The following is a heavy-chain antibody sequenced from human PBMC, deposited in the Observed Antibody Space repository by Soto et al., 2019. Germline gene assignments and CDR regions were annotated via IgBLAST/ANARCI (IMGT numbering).Heavy chain of an antibody. J-gene: IGHJ4*02. CDR3: ARDLAIAAAASGGDY. Sequence: QVQLVQSGAEVKKPGASVKVSCKASGYTFTRYGISWVRQAPGQGLEWMGWISAYNGNTNYAQKLQGRVTMTTDTSTSTAYMELRSLTSDDTAVYYCARDLAIAAAASGGDYWGQGTLVTVSS. CDR2: ISAYNGNT. D-gene: IGHD6-13*01. CDR1: GYTFTRYG. V-gene: IGHV1-18*04.